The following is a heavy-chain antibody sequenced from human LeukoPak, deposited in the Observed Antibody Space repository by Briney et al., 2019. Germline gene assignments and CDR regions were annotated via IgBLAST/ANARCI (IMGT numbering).Heavy chain of an antibody. CDR1: GYTFTGYY. V-gene: IGHV1-2*04. J-gene: IGHJ3*02. CDR3: ARDYYGPGTRGAFDI. CDR2: INPNSGGT. Sequence: ASVKVSCKASGYTFTGYYMHWVRQAPGQGLEWMGWINPNSGGTNYAQKFQGWVTMTRDTSISTAYMELSRLRSDDTAVYYCARDYYGPGTRGAFDIWGQGTMVTVSS. D-gene: IGHD3-10*01.